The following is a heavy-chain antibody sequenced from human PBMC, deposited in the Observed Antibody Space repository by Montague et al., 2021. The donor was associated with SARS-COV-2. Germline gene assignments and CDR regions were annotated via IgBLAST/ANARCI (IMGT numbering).Heavy chain of an antibody. J-gene: IGHJ4*02. Sequence: CAISGDSVSSNTVAWNWFRQSPSRGLEWLGRTYYRSKWYNDYAVSMQSRVTINPDTSKNQFYLHVNSVTPEDTAVYYCARDSGYSIDYWGQGLLVTVSS. CDR1: GDSVSSNTVA. D-gene: IGHD6-13*01. CDR2: TYYRSKWYN. CDR3: ARDSGYSIDY. V-gene: IGHV6-1*01.